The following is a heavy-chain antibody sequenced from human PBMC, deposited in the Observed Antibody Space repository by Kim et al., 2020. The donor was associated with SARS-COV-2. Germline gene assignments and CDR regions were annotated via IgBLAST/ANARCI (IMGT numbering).Heavy chain of an antibody. Sequence: VKGRFTISRDDSKNTLYLQMNSLKTEDTAVYYCTTGYCSSTSCFAYYFDYWGQGTLVTVSS. V-gene: IGHV3-15*01. J-gene: IGHJ4*02. CDR3: TTGYCSSTSCFAYYFDY. D-gene: IGHD2-2*01.